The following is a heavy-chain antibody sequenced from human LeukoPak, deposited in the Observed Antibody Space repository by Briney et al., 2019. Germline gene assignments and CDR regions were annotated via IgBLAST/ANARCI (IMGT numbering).Heavy chain of an antibody. CDR2: INHSGST. D-gene: IGHD3-3*01. J-gene: IGHJ5*02. CDR1: GGSFSGYY. Sequence: SETLSLTCAVYGGSFSGYYWSWIRQPPGKGLEWIGEINHSGSTNYNPSLKSRVTISVDTSKNQFSLKLSSVTAADTAVYYCARGLRFLEWFSSENWFDPWGQGTLVTVSS. V-gene: IGHV4-34*01. CDR3: ARGLRFLEWFSSENWFDP.